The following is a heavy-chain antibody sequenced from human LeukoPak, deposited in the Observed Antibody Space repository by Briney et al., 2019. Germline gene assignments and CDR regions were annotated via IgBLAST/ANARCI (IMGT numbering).Heavy chain of an antibody. J-gene: IGHJ4*02. CDR1: GGSISSYY. CDR2: IYYSGST. V-gene: IGHV4-59*08. CDR3: ARHVLHFVRADANYFAY. Sequence: PSETLSLTCTVSGGSISSYYWSWIRQPLGKGLEWMGYIYYSGSTNYNPSLKSRVTTSVDTSKNQLSLKLSSVTAADTAVYYCARHVLHFVRADANYFAYWGQGTLVTVSS. D-gene: IGHD3-10*02.